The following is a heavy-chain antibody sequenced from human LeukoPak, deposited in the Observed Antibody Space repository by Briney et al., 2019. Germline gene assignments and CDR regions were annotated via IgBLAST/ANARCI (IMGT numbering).Heavy chain of an antibody. CDR3: ARAISQSGYFDY. V-gene: IGHV4-34*01. CDR1: GGSFSGYY. Sequence: SETLSLTCAVYGGSFSGYYWSWIPQPPGKGLEWNGEINHSGSTNHNPSIKSRVTISVDTTKNQFSLKLSSVAAADTAVYYCARAISQSGYFDYWGQGTLVTVSS. J-gene: IGHJ4*02. D-gene: IGHD3-10*01. CDR2: INHSGST.